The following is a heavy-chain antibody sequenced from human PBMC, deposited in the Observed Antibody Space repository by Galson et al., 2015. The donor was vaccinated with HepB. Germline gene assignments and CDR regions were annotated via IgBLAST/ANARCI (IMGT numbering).Heavy chain of an antibody. D-gene: IGHD1-1*01. CDR3: VRDWSDDVHIILDS. V-gene: IGHV1-18*01. J-gene: IGHJ4*02. CDR1: GYRFTRYG. CDR2: ISTRKGKT. Sequence: SVKVSCKASGYRFTRYGMSWARQAPGRGPEWLGWISTRKGKTTVSQKFKDRLTMTADSYTNIAYLELRRLQMDDTAVYFCVRDWSDDVHIILDSWGQGTLVTVSS.